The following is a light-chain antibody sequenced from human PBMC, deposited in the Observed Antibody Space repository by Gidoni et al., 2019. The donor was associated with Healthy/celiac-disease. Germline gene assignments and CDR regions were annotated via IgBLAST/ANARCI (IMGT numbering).Light chain of an antibody. CDR1: SSDVGGYNY. CDR2: EVS. V-gene: IGLV2-14*01. CDR3: SSYTSSSTLVV. J-gene: IGLJ2*01. Sequence: QSALTQPASVSGSPGQSITISCTGTSSDVGGYNYVPWYQQHPGKAPKLMSYEVSNRPSGVSNRFSGSKSGNTASLTISGLQAEDEADYYCSSYTSSSTLVVFGGGTKLTVL.